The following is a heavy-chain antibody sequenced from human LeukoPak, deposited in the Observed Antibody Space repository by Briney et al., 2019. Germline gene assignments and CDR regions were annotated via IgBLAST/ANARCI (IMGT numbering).Heavy chain of an antibody. Sequence: GESLKISWKGSGYSFTSYWIGGVRQMPGKGLEWMGIIYPGDSDTRYSTSFQGQVTISADKSISTAYLQWSSLKASDTAMYYCARSHRGVVVPAAIDLDYWGQGTLVTVSS. CDR2: IYPGDSDT. CDR1: GYSFTSYW. D-gene: IGHD2-2*01. J-gene: IGHJ4*02. CDR3: ARSHRGVVVPAAIDLDY. V-gene: IGHV5-51*01.